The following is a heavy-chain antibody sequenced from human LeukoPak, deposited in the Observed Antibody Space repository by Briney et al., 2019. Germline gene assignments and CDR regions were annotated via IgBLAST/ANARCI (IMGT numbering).Heavy chain of an antibody. Sequence: SETLSLTCAVYGGSFSGYYWSWIRQPPGKGLEWIGEINHSGSTNYNPSLKSRVTISVDTSKNQFSLKLSSVTAADTAVYYCARGNPPLRKRYGMDVWGQGTTVTVSS. V-gene: IGHV4-34*01. CDR2: INHSGST. J-gene: IGHJ6*02. CDR1: GGSFSGYY. CDR3: ARGNPPLRKRYGMDV.